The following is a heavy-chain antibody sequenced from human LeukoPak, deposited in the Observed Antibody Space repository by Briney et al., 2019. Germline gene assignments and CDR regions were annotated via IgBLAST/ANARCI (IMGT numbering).Heavy chain of an antibody. V-gene: IGHV3-48*04. CDR1: GFTFSSYS. CDR3: ARNLGGLTMDY. Sequence: GGSLRLSCAASGFTFSSYSMNWVRQAPGKGLEWVSYISSSSSTIYYADSVKGRFTISRDNAKNSLYLQMNSLRAEDTAVYYCARNLGGLTMDYWGQGTLVTVSS. J-gene: IGHJ4*02. D-gene: IGHD3-16*01. CDR2: ISSSSSTI.